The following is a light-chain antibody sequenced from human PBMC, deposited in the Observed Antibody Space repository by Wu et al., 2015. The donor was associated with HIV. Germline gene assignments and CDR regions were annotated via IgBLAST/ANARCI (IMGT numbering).Light chain of an antibody. Sequence: EIVLTQSPATLSLSPGEKATLSCRASQSIDTYLAWYQQKPGQSPRLLIYDASNRATGIPARFSGSGSGTDFTLTITRLEPEDFAVYYCQQYESSITFGQGTRLDIK. V-gene: IGKV3-11*01. CDR3: QQYESSIT. CDR2: DAS. CDR1: QSIDTY. J-gene: IGKJ5*01.